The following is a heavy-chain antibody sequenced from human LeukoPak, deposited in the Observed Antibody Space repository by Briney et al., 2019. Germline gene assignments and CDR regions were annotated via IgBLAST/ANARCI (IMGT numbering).Heavy chain of an antibody. CDR2: ISDGGDNT. V-gene: IGHV3-23*01. CDR1: GFTFITYA. J-gene: IGHJ4*02. CDR3: ARLSSSWYHFDY. Sequence: PGGSLRLSCAASGFTFITYAMSWVRQAPGKGLEWVSAISDGGDNTYYSDSVKGRFTISRDNSKNTLYLQMNSLRVEDTAVYYCARLSSSWYHFDYWGQGTLVSVSS. D-gene: IGHD6-13*01.